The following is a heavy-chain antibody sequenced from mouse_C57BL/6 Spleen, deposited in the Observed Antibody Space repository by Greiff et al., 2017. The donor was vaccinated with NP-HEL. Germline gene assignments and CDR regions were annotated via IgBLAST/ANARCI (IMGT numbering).Heavy chain of an antibody. CDR1: GFNIKDYY. CDR2: IDPEDGDT. CDR3: TTEAQATYYSDY. D-gene: IGHD3-2*02. V-gene: IGHV14-1*01. J-gene: IGHJ2*01. Sequence: EVQLQQSGAELVRPGASVKLSCTASGFNIKDYYMHWVKQRPEQGLEWIGRIDPEDGDTESAPKFQGKATMTADTSSNTAYLQLSSLTSEDTAVYYCTTEAQATYYSDYWGQGTTLTVSS.